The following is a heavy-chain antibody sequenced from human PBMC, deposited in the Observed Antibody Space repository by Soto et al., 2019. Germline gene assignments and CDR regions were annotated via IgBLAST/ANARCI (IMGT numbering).Heavy chain of an antibody. J-gene: IGHJ4*02. CDR1: GFPFSRFA. D-gene: IGHD4-4*01. Sequence: HPGGSLRLSCSASGFPFSRFAIHWVRQAPGKGLVYVSGISFNGGDTYHADSVKGRFSISRDNSKNTVYLQMSSLRAEDTAVYYCVKDGAVTFSGWFFDYWGQGNPVTVSS. CDR3: VKDGAVTFSGWFFDY. V-gene: IGHV3-64D*06. CDR2: ISFNGGDT.